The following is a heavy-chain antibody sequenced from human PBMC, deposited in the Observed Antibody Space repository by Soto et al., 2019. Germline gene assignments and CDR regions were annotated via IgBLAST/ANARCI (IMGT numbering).Heavy chain of an antibody. Sequence: EVQLVESGGGLVKPGGSLRLACAASGFTLRTAWMNWVRQAPGKGLEWVGRIKRESDVGTTDYGVSVRGRFTISRDESQNPLSLQMNSLVTEDTAVYYCATETYFYASSGVDVWCQGTTVTVSS. CDR3: ATETYFYASSGVDV. CDR2: IKRESDVGTT. D-gene: IGHD3-22*01. CDR1: GFTLRTAW. V-gene: IGHV3-15*07. J-gene: IGHJ6*02.